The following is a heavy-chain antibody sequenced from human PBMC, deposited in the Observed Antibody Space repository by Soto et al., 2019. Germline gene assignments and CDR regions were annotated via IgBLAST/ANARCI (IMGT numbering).Heavy chain of an antibody. V-gene: IGHV3-33*01. CDR2: IWYDGSNK. J-gene: IGHJ4*02. Sequence: VQLVESGGAVVQPGGSLRLSCTASGFTFSSYGMHWVRQAPGKGLEWVAVIWYDGSNKYYGDSVKGRFTISRDNSKNTLYLQMNSLRAEDTAVYYCARALRIDYWGQGTLVSVSS. CDR3: ARALRIDY. D-gene: IGHD5-12*01. CDR1: GFTFSSYG.